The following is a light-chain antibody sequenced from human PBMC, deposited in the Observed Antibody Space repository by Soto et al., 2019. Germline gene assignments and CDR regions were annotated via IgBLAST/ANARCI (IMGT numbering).Light chain of an antibody. CDR3: KSYAGSNTYV. CDR2: EVV. Sequence: QSALTQPPSASGPPGQSVTISCTGTKNDIGLYDFVSWYQHHPGKAPRLIIYEVVQRPSGVPDLFSGSKPGNTASLTVSGLQAADEADYFCKSYAGSNTYVFGSGTKVTVL. J-gene: IGLJ1*01. V-gene: IGLV2-8*01. CDR1: KNDIGLYDF.